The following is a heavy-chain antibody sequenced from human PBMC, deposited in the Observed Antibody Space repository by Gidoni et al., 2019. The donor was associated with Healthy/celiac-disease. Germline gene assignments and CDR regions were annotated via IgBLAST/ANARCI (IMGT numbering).Heavy chain of an antibody. Sequence: QVTLRESGPALVKPTQTLTLTCTFSGFSLSTSGMCVSWIRQPPGKALEWLALIDWDDDKYYSTSLKTRLTISKDTSKNQVVLTMTNMDPVDTATYYCARILSVPYYDSSGYSYAFDYWGQGTLVTVSS. CDR1: GFSLSTSGMC. CDR3: ARILSVPYYDSSGYSYAFDY. J-gene: IGHJ4*02. D-gene: IGHD3-22*01. CDR2: IDWDDDK. V-gene: IGHV2-70*01.